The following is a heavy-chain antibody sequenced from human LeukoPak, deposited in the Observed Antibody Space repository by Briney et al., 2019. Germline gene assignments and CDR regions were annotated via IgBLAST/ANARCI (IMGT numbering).Heavy chain of an antibody. CDR1: GYTFTGYY. D-gene: IGHD3-9*01. CDR3: ARDGRAYYGILTGYYHFDY. J-gene: IGHJ4*02. Sequence: ASVKVSCKASGYTFTGYYMHWVRQAPGQGLEWMGWINPSSGGTNYAQKFQGWVTMTRDTSISTAYMELSRLRSDDTAVYYCARDGRAYYGILTGYYHFDYWGQGTLVTVSS. V-gene: IGHV1-2*04. CDR2: INPSSGGT.